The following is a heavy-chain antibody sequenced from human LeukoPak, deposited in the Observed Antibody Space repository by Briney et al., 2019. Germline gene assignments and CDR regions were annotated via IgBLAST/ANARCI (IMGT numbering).Heavy chain of an antibody. CDR1: GFTFSNFG. Sequence: PGGSLRLSCTTSGFTFSNFGIHWVRQAPGKGLEWVSVIKSDGTAKHYADFAKGRFTSSRDNSKSTLYLEMNSLTSEDTAVFYCTRGISAEDYRLFFWGQGTLVTVSS. V-gene: IGHV3-33*05. CDR3: TRGISAEDYRLFF. D-gene: IGHD3-16*02. CDR2: IKSDGTAK. J-gene: IGHJ4*02.